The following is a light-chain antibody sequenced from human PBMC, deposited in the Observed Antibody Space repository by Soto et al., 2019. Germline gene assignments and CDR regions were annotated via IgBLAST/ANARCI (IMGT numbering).Light chain of an antibody. J-gene: IGKJ5*01. CDR2: VAS. V-gene: IGKV1-33*01. CDR1: QDITNS. Sequence: DIQLTQSPSSLSASVGDRVTITCQASQDITNSLNCYQQKPGKAPNFLIYVASNLETGVPSGFSGSGSGTNFTFTIGSLQPEYIATSYCQQYDDHLLFGQGTRLEIK. CDR3: QQYDDHLL.